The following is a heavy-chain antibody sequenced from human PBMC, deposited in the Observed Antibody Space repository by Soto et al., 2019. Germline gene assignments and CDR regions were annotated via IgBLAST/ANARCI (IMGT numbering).Heavy chain of an antibody. CDR3: ARSQHPDASDI. V-gene: IGHV1-18*01. Sequence: HVQLVQSGAEVRKPGASVKVSCKASGYTFTSYGINWVRQAPGLGLEWMGWINTYNGNTNYAQKLQGRVTMTTDTSTSTVYMELRSLRSDDTAVYYCARSQHPDASDIWGQGTMVTVSS. CDR1: GYTFTSYG. J-gene: IGHJ3*02. D-gene: IGHD6-13*01. CDR2: INTYNGNT.